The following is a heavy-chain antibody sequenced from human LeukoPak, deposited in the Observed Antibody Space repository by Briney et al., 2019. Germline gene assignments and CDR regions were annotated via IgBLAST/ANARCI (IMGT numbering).Heavy chain of an antibody. J-gene: IGHJ4*02. CDR1: GFTFSSYS. CDR2: ISSSSTI. CDR3: AKDRWQLVVY. Sequence: GGSLRLSCAASGFTFSSYSMNWVRQAPGKGLEWVSYISSSSTIYYADSVKGRFTISRDNAKNSLYLQMNSLRAEDTAVYYCAKDRWQLVVYWGQGTLVTVSS. D-gene: IGHD6-13*01. V-gene: IGHV3-48*01.